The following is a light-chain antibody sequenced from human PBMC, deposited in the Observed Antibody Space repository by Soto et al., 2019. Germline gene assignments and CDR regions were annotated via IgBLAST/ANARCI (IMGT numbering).Light chain of an antibody. Sequence: EIVLTQSPGTLSLSPGEGATLSCRASQSVSSNYLAWYQQKPGQAPRLLIFGASNRASDIPDRFSGSGSGTDFPLTISRLEAEDFAVYYCQQYGSSPPYTFGQGTKLEIK. CDR2: GAS. V-gene: IGKV3-20*01. J-gene: IGKJ2*01. CDR3: QQYGSSPPYT. CDR1: QSVSSNY.